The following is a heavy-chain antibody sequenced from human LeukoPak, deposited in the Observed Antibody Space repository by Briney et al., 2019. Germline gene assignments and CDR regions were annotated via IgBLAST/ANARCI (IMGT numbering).Heavy chain of an antibody. J-gene: IGHJ5*02. CDR2: INHSGST. D-gene: IGHD5-24*01. Sequence: PSETLSLTCAVYGGSFSGYYWSWIRQPPGKGLEWIGEINHSGSTNYNPSLKSRVTISVDTSKNQFSLKLSSVTAADTAVYYCARGGEMATSPWGQGTLVTVSS. CDR3: ARGGEMATSP. V-gene: IGHV4-34*01. CDR1: GGSFSGYY.